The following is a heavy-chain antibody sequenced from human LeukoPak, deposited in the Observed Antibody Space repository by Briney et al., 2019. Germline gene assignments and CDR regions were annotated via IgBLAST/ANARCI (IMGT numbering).Heavy chain of an antibody. Sequence: SETLSLTCTVSGDSITSHYRSWIRQPPAKGLKWIGYIYYSRSAHYNPSLPRQVTISIDTPKNQLSLKLSSVTAAGTAVYYCARPQVGYTYGHHYYYYMDVWGKGTTVSVSS. CDR2: IYYSRSA. CDR1: GDSITSHY. V-gene: IGHV4-59*08. CDR3: ARPQVGYTYGHHYYYYMDV. D-gene: IGHD5-18*01. J-gene: IGHJ6*03.